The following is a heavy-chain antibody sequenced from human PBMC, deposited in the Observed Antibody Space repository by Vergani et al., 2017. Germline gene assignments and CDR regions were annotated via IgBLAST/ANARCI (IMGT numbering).Heavy chain of an antibody. CDR3: ARNVLSGSLNWFDP. CDR1: GYTFTGYY. Sequence: QVQLVQSGAEVKKPGASVKVSCKASGYTFTGYYMHWERQAPGQGLEWMGWINPNSGGTNYAQKFQGRVTMTRDTSISTAYMELRRLRSDDTAVYYCARNVLSGSLNWFDPWGQGTLVTVSS. J-gene: IGHJ5*02. D-gene: IGHD5-12*01. V-gene: IGHV1-2*02. CDR2: INPNSGGT.